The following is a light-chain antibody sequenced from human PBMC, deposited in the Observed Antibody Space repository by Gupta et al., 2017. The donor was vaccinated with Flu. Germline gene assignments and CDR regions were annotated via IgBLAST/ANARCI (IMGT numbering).Light chain of an antibody. J-gene: IGLJ1*01. CDR3: FSYTTRSTQFV. CDR1: SSDIGFYND. V-gene: IGLV2-14*01. CDR2: EVS. Sequence: SSDIGFYNDVSWYQQHPGKAPKFIMYEVSTRSSGVSHRFSGSKSGNTASLTISGLQAEDEADYYCFSYTTRSTQFVFGTGTKVTVL.